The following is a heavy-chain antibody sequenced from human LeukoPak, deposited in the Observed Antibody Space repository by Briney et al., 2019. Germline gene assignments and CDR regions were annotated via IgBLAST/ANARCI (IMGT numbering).Heavy chain of an antibody. CDR1: GGSISSSSYY. V-gene: IGHV4-39*07. CDR2: IYYSGST. D-gene: IGHD2-2*01. Sequence: PSETLSLTCPVSGGSISSSSYYWGWIRQPPGKGLEWIGSIYYSGSTYYNPSLKSRVTISVDTSKNQFSLKLSSVTAADTAVYYCARDNGKWYQLYDPWGQGTLVTVSS. J-gene: IGHJ5*02. CDR3: ARDNGKWYQLYDP.